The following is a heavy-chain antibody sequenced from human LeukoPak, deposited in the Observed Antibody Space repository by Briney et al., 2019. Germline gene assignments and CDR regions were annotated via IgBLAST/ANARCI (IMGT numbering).Heavy chain of an antibody. CDR1: GFIFSRYN. V-gene: IGHV3-21*01. Sequence: GGSLRLSCAGSGFIFSRYNMNWFRQAPGKGLERVSSISSRSSYIFYADSVKGRFTISRDNAKNSLYLQMNSLGAEDTAVYYCARDAQWLVPEGYYYYMDVWGKGTTVTVS. D-gene: IGHD6-19*01. CDR2: ISSRSSYI. CDR3: ARDAQWLVPEGYYYYMDV. J-gene: IGHJ6*03.